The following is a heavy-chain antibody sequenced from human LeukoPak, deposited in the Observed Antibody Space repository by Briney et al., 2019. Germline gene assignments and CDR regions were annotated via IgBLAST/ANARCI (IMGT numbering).Heavy chain of an antibody. Sequence: GASVKVSCKASGYTFTGYYMHWVRQAPGQGLEWMGIINPSGGSTSYAQKFQGRVTMTRDTSTSTVYMELSSLRSEDTAVYYCARELFVRYCSSTSCYNWFDPWGQGTLVTVSS. CDR2: INPSGGST. V-gene: IGHV1-46*01. CDR3: ARELFVRYCSSTSCYNWFDP. D-gene: IGHD2-2*01. CDR1: GYTFTGYY. J-gene: IGHJ5*02.